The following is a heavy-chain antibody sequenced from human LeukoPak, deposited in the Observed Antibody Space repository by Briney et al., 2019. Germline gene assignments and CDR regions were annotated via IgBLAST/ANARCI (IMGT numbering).Heavy chain of an antibody. CDR1: GGTFSSYA. CDR2: MNPNSGNT. J-gene: IGHJ4*02. D-gene: IGHD1-26*01. Sequence: GSSVKVSCKASGGTFSSYAINWVRQATGQGLEWMGWMNPNSGNTGYAQKFQGRVTMTRNTSISTAYMELSSLRSEDTAVYYCARGVGARDYWGQGTLVTVSS. V-gene: IGHV1-8*02. CDR3: ARGVGARDY.